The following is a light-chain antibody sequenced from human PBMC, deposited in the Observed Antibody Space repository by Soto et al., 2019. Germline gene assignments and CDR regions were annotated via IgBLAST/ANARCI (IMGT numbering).Light chain of an antibody. J-gene: IGKJ4*01. V-gene: IGKV3-20*01. CDR3: QQYGSSPLT. CDR2: GAS. Sequence: EIVLTQSTGTLSLSPGERATLSCRASQSVSFSYLAWYQQKPGQPPRFLIYGASSRATGIPDRFSGSGSATDFTLTISRLEPEDFAVYFCQQYGSSPLTFGGGTKVEIK. CDR1: QSVSFSY.